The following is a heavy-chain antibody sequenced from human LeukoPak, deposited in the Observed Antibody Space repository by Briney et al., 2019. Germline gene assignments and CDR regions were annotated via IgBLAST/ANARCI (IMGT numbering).Heavy chain of an antibody. CDR3: ARPFIPMVRGVMRF. Sequence: PSETLSLTCAVYGGTFSGYYWAWIRQFPGKGLEWIGEITHTGTTNYNPSLKSRVVMSIDASKNQFSLKLTSVTAADAALYFCARPFIPMVRGVMRFWGQGTLVAVSS. V-gene: IGHV4-34*08. CDR1: GGTFSGYY. CDR2: ITHTGTT. D-gene: IGHD3-10*01. J-gene: IGHJ1*01.